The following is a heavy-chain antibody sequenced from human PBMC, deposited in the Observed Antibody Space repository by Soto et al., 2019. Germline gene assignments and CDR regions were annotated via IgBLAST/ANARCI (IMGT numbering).Heavy chain of an antibody. Sequence: ASVKVSCKAPADTFTSYYIHWVRQAPGHGLEWMGIINPNSGNTGYAQKFQGRVTMTRNTSISTAYMELSSLRSEDTAVYYCARGLQNYDSGGNYYYGMDVWGQGTTVTVSS. CDR2: INPNSGNT. V-gene: IGHV1-8*02. CDR3: ARGLQNYDSGGNYYYGMDV. J-gene: IGHJ6*02. CDR1: ADTFTSYY. D-gene: IGHD3-3*01.